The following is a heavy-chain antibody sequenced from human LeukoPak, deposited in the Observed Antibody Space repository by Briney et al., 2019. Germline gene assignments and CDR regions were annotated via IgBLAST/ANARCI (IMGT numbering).Heavy chain of an antibody. J-gene: IGHJ4*02. Sequence: PSETLSLTCAVYGGSFSGYYWSWIRQPPGKGLEWIGEINHSGSTNYNPSLKSRVTISVDTSKNQFSLKLSSVTAADTAVYYCARGPASLWSGYYTSFDYWGQGTLVTVSS. D-gene: IGHD3-3*01. CDR3: ARGPASLWSGYYTSFDY. V-gene: IGHV4-34*01. CDR2: INHSGST. CDR1: GGSFSGYY.